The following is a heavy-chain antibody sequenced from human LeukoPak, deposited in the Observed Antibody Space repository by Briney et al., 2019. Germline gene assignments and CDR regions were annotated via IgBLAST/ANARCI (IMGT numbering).Heavy chain of an antibody. CDR3: AKRNYYASSTYYPYYFDN. J-gene: IGHJ4*02. CDR2: TSGSGGDT. V-gene: IGHV3-23*01. CDR1: GFTFSDYY. Sequence: GGSLRLSCTASGFTFSDYYMSWVRQAPGKGLEWVSGTSGSGGDTYYADSVKGRFTISRDNSKNTLYLQMNSLRAEDTAVYYCAKRNYYASSTYYPYYFDNWGQGTLVTVSS. D-gene: IGHD3-22*01.